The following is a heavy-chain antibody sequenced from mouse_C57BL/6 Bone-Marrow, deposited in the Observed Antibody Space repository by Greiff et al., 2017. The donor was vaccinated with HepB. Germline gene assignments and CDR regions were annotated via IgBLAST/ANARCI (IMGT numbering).Heavy chain of an antibody. J-gene: IGHJ3*01. Sequence: EVHLVESGGGLVKPGGSLKLSCAASGFTFSDYGMHWVRQAPEKGLEWVAYISSGSSTIYYADTVKGRFTISRDNAKNTLFLQMTSLRSEDTAMYYCARGDYGSSQAWFAYWGQGTLVTVSA. CDR2: ISSGSSTI. V-gene: IGHV5-17*01. D-gene: IGHD1-1*01. CDR1: GFTFSDYG. CDR3: ARGDYGSSQAWFAY.